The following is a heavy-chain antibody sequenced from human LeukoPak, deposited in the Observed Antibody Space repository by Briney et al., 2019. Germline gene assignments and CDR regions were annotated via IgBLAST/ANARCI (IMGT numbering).Heavy chain of an antibody. D-gene: IGHD3-10*01. Sequence: PSETLSLTCAVSGYSISSGYYWSWIRQPPGKGLEWIGYIYYGGSTNYNPSLKSRVTISVDTFKNQFSLKLSSVTAADTAVYYCARGESPDYWGQGTLVTVSS. CDR2: IYYGGST. J-gene: IGHJ4*02. CDR1: GYSISSGYY. CDR3: ARGESPDY. V-gene: IGHV4-61*01.